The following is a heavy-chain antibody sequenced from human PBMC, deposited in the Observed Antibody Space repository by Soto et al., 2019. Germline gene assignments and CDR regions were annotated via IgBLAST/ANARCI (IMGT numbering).Heavy chain of an antibody. CDR3: AKDNYYDSSGYSDY. J-gene: IGHJ4*02. Sequence: GGSLRLSCAASGFTFSSYAMSWVRQAPGKGLEWVSAISGSGGSTYYADSVKGRFTISRDNSKNTLYLQMNSLRAEDTAVYYCAKDNYYDSSGYSDYWGEGTLVTVSS. CDR1: GFTFSSYA. CDR2: ISGSGGST. D-gene: IGHD3-22*01. V-gene: IGHV3-23*01.